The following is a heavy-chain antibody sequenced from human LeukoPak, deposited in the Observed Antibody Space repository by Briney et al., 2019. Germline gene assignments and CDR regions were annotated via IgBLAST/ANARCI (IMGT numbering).Heavy chain of an antibody. D-gene: IGHD2-15*01. CDR2: ISGSGGST. Sequence: AGGSLRLSCAASGFTFSSYAMSWVRQAPGKGLEWVSAISGSGGSTYYADSVKGRFTISRDNSKNTLYLQMNSLRAEDTAVYYCAKDCSGGSCYVYYYYGMDVWGQRTTVTVSS. J-gene: IGHJ6*02. CDR3: AKDCSGGSCYVYYYYGMDV. V-gene: IGHV3-23*01. CDR1: GFTFSSYA.